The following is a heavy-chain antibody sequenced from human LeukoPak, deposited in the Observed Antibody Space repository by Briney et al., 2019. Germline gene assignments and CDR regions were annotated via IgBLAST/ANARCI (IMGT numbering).Heavy chain of an antibody. V-gene: IGHV3-21*01. D-gene: IGHD2-2*01. Sequence: PGGSLRLSCAASGFTFSSYSMNWVRQAPGKGLEWASSISSSSSYIYYADSVKGRFTISRDNAKNSLYLQMNSLRAEDTAVYYCARRLTPRGLGPAAQKTPSDYWGQGTLVTVSS. CDR3: ARRLTPRGLGPAAQKTPSDY. J-gene: IGHJ4*02. CDR1: GFTFSSYS. CDR2: ISSSSSYI.